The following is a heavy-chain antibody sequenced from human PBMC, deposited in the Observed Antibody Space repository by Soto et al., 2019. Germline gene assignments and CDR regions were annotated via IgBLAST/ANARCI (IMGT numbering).Heavy chain of an antibody. J-gene: IGHJ6*02. Sequence: PGGSLRLSCAASGFTFSSYAMHWVRQAPGKGLEWVAVISYDGSNKYYADSVKGRFPISRDNSKNTLYLQMNSLRAEDTAVYYCARDKQQLVGRYYYYGMDVWGQGTTVTVSS. CDR3: ARDKQQLVGRYYYYGMDV. D-gene: IGHD6-13*01. CDR1: GFTFSSYA. CDR2: ISYDGSNK. V-gene: IGHV3-30-3*01.